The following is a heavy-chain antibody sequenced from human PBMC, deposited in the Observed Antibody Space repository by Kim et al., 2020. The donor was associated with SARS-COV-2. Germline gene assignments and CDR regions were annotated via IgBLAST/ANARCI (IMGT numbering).Heavy chain of an antibody. D-gene: IGHD6-13*01. Sequence: SETLSLTCTVSGGSISSYYWSWIRQPPGKGLEWIGYIYYSGSTNYNPSLKSRVTISVDTSKNQFSLKLSSVTAADTAVYYCAREGGIAALNDAFDIWGQGTMVTVSS. CDR1: GGSISSYY. CDR2: IYYSGST. J-gene: IGHJ3*02. V-gene: IGHV4-59*01. CDR3: AREGGIAALNDAFDI.